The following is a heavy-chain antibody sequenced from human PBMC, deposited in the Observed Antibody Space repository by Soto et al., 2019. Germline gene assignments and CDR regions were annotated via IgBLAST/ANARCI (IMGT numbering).Heavy chain of an antibody. Sequence: PSETLSLTCTVSGGSINIGSYYWSWIRQPPGKGLEWIGYISHSGSAYYNPSLQSRVTISRDTSKSQFSLTLRSVTAADTAVYYCARVYTGYASYWFEPWGQGTLVTVSS. CDR3: ARVYTGYASYWFEP. CDR1: GGSINIGSYY. J-gene: IGHJ5*02. CDR2: ISHSGSA. V-gene: IGHV4-61*01. D-gene: IGHD5-12*01.